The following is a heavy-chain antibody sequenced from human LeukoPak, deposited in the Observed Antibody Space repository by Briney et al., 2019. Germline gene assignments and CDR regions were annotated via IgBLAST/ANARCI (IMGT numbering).Heavy chain of an antibody. V-gene: IGHV4-34*01. Sequence: SETLSLTCAVYGGSFSGYYWSWIRQPPGKGLEWMGEINHSGSTNYNPSPKSRGTIPVDTSKNQFSLKLSSVTAADTAVYYCARGPSGVAATAPIDYWGQGTLVTVSS. CDR2: INHSGST. CDR3: ARGPSGVAATAPIDY. J-gene: IGHJ4*02. CDR1: GGSFSGYY. D-gene: IGHD2-15*01.